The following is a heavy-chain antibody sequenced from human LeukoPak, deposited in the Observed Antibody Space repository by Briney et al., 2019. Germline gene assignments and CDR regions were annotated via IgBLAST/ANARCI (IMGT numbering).Heavy chain of an antibody. D-gene: IGHD3-10*01. CDR2: INIKTGNS. J-gene: IGHJ6*03. Sequence: ASVTVSFKASGYWLTSYAMNWVRQAPGQGLEWMGWINIKTGNSTYTQGFPGRFVFSLGTSVSTAYLQISSLKAEDTAVYYCARGRGGSSRYHYYYMDVWGTGTTVTVSS. CDR3: ARGRGGSSRYHYYYMDV. V-gene: IGHV7-4-1*02. CDR1: GYWLTSYA.